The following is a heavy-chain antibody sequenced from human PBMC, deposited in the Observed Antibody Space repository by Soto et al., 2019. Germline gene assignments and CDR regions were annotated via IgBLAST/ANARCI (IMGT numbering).Heavy chain of an antibody. V-gene: IGHV3-30-3*01. CDR3: VRDGGYGPEDYFDY. D-gene: IGHD5-18*01. J-gene: IGHJ4*02. CDR2: ISYDGSKK. Sequence: QVQLVESGGGVVQPGRSLRLSCAASGFSFSNYAINWVRQAPGKGLEWVAFISYDGSKKYYADSVKGRFTFSRDNSQNTLNLQMNSLRAEDTAVYYCVRDGGYGPEDYFDYWGQGTLVTVSS. CDR1: GFSFSNYA.